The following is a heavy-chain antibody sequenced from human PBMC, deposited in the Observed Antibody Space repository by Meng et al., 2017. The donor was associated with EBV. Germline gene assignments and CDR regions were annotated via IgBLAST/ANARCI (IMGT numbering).Heavy chain of an antibody. J-gene: IGHJ4*02. Sequence: GQLVQSGAEVKKPGASVKVSCKASGYTFTGYYMHWVRQAPGQGLGWMGRINPNSGGTNYAQKFQGRVTMTRDTSISTAYMELSRLRSDDTAVYYCARVGIAVAGTGDYWGQGTLVTVSS. D-gene: IGHD6-19*01. CDR1: GYTFTGYY. V-gene: IGHV1-2*06. CDR3: ARVGIAVAGTGDY. CDR2: INPNSGGT.